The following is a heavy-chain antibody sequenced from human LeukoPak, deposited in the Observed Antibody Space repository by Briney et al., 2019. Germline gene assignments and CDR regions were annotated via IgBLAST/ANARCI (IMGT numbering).Heavy chain of an antibody. Sequence: SETLSLTCAVYGGSFTGYFWSWIRQPPGKGLEWIGEINHSGSTNYNPSLKSRVTISVDTSKNQFSLKLSSVTAADTAVYYCARGVMGYYYMDVWDRGTTVTVSS. CDR2: INHSGST. CDR1: GGSFTGYF. D-gene: IGHD3-16*01. J-gene: IGHJ6*03. CDR3: ARGVMGYYYMDV. V-gene: IGHV4-34*01.